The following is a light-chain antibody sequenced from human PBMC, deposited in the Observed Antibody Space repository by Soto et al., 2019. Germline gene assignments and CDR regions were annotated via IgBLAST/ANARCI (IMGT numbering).Light chain of an antibody. CDR2: DAS. CDR1: QSVSTW. V-gene: IGKV1-5*01. CDR3: QQYHTWT. J-gene: IGKJ1*01. Sequence: DIQMTQSPSTLSASVGDSVTATCRASQSVSTWLAWYQQKPGKAPKLLISDASSFESGVPSRFSGSGSGTEFTLTISSLQPDDFATYYCQQYHTWTFGQGTKVEMK.